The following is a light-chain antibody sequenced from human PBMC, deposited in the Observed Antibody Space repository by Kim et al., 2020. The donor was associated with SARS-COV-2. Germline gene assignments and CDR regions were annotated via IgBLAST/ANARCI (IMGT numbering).Light chain of an antibody. J-gene: IGKJ1*01. Sequence: ASVGDRVTITCRTSQRISSWLAWYQQKPGKAPKLLIYDASTLEGGVPSRFSGSESGTEFTLTISSLQPDDFATYYCQQYNSYPWTFGQGTKVDIK. CDR3: QQYNSYPWT. V-gene: IGKV1-5*01. CDR1: QRISSW. CDR2: DAS.